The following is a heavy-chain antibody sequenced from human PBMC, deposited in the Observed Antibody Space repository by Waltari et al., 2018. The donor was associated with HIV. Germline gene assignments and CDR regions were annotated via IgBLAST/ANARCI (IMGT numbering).Heavy chain of an antibody. Sequence: EVQLLESGGGSVQPGGSLRLSCAASGFTFRSYAMTWVRQAPGKGLEWVSAISVSGTKTYYADSVKGRFTIYRDNSKNTVYLQMNSLRAEDTAVYYCAKDNYDILTGYYYWGQGTLVTVSS. CDR2: ISVSGTKT. CDR3: AKDNYDILTGYYY. D-gene: IGHD3-9*01. CDR1: GFTFRSYA. V-gene: IGHV3-23*01. J-gene: IGHJ4*02.